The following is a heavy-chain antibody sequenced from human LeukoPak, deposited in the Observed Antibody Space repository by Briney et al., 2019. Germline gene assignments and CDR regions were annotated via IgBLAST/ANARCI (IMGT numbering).Heavy chain of an antibody. D-gene: IGHD3-22*01. V-gene: IGHV3-53*01. CDR2: IYSGGST. J-gene: IGHJ4*02. CDR3: ARGGGYYDSSGYPYFDY. Sequence: PGGSLRLSCAASGFTFSSNYMSWVRQAPGKGLEGVSVIYSGGSTYYADSVKGRFTISRDNSKNTLYLQMNSLRAEDTAVYYCARGGGYYDSSGYPYFDYWGQGTLVTVSS. CDR1: GFTFSSNY.